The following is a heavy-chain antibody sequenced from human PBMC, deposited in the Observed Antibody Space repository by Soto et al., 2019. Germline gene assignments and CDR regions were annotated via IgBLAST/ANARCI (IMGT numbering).Heavy chain of an antibody. Sequence: VAEGYCISNGWWSWVHQPPGQGLEWIGEIYRTGSTNYNPSLKSRVTISLDKSENQFSLKVTSLTAADTAVYYCPRPDPGTSLDYWGQAPFVT. V-gene: IGHV4-4*02. CDR2: IYRTGST. J-gene: IGHJ4*02. CDR3: PRPDPGTSLDY. D-gene: IGHD1-7*01. CDR1: EGYCISNGW.